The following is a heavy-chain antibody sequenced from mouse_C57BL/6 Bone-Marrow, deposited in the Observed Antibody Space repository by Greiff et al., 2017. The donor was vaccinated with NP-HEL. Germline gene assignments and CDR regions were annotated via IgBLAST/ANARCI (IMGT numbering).Heavy chain of an antibody. D-gene: IGHD2-3*01. V-gene: IGHV1-5*01. CDR3: TRSPIYDGYYCLAY. Sequence: VQLQQSGTVLARPGASVKMSCKTSGYTFTSYWMHWVKQRPGQGLEWIGAIYPGNSDTSYNQKFKGKAKLTAVTSASTAYMELSSLTNEDSAVYYCTRSPIYDGYYCLAYWGQGTLVTVSA. J-gene: IGHJ3*01. CDR1: GYTFTSYW. CDR2: IYPGNSDT.